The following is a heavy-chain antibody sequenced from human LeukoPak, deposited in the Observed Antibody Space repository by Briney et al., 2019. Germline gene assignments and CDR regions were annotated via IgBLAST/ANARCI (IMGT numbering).Heavy chain of an antibody. Sequence: GASVKVSCKASGYTFINYAIHWVRQAPGQRLEWMGWINAGNGNTQFSQKFQGRVSITRDTSARTAYMELSSLRSEDTAVYYCAKEVRGNTGYDYWGQGTLVTVSS. D-gene: IGHD5-12*01. CDR1: GYTFINYA. V-gene: IGHV1-3*01. J-gene: IGHJ4*02. CDR2: INAGNGNT. CDR3: AKEVRGNTGYDY.